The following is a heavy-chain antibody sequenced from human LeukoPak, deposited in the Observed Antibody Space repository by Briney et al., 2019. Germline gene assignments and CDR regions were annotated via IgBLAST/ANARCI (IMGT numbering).Heavy chain of an antibody. CDR1: GGSISSYY. V-gene: IGHV4-4*07. J-gene: IGHJ6*03. CDR2: IYTSGST. CDR3: ARATSGQGYYYYYMDV. Sequence: KASETLSLTCTVSGGSISSYYWSWIRQPAGKGLEWIGRIYTSGSTNYNPSLKSRVTMSVDTSKNQFSLKLSSVTAADTAVYYCARATSGQGYYYYYMDVWGKGTTVTISS.